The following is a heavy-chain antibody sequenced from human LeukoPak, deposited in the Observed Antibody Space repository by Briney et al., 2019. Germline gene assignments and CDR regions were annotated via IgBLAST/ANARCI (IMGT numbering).Heavy chain of an antibody. CDR3: ARGLLSTVNDY. CDR1: GGSFSGYY. J-gene: IGHJ4*02. CDR2: INHSGST. Sequence: SETLSLTCAVYGGSFSGYYWSWIRQHPGKGLEWIGEINHSGSTNYNPSLKSRVTISVDTSKNQFSLKLSSVTAADTAVYYCARGLLSTVNDYWGQGTLVTVSS. D-gene: IGHD4-17*01. V-gene: IGHV4-34*01.